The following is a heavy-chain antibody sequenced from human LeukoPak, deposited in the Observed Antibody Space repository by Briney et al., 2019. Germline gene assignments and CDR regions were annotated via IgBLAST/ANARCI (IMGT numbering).Heavy chain of an antibody. V-gene: IGHV3-30*02. CDR3: AKDTPPRSYYDFWSGYSGYFDY. CDR1: GFTFSDYD. CDR2: ISYNGNKK. J-gene: IGHJ4*02. Sequence: GGSLRLSCAASGFTFSDYDMHWVRQAPGKGLEWVAFISYNGNKKSYADSVKGRFTISRDNSKNTLCPQMNSLRAEDTAVYYCAKDTPPRSYYDFWSGYSGYFDYWGQGTLVTVSS. D-gene: IGHD3-3*01.